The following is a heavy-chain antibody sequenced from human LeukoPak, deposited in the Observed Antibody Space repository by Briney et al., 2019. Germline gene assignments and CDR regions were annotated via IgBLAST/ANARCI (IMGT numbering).Heavy chain of an antibody. D-gene: IGHD2-21*02. CDR2: INHGGST. CDR1: GGSFSGYY. CDR3: PRVIVVVTALDAFDI. J-gene: IGHJ3*02. V-gene: IGHV4-34*01. Sequence: SETLSLTCAVYGGSFSGYYWSWIRQPPGKGLEWIGEINHGGSTNYNPSLKSRVTISVDTSKNQFSLQLSSVTAADPAVYYCPRVIVVVTALDAFDIWGQGTMVTVSS.